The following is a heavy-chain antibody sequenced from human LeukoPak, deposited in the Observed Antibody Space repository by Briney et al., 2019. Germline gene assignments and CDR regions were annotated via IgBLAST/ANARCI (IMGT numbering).Heavy chain of an antibody. D-gene: IGHD2-8*01. V-gene: IGHV1-2*06. Sequence: ASVKVSCKASGYTFTGYYMHWVRQAPGQGLEWMGRINPNSGGTNYAQKFQGRVTITTDESTSTAYMELSSLRSEDTAVYYCAREVSYCTNGVCYGGYFQHWGQGTLVTVSS. CDR3: AREVSYCTNGVCYGGYFQH. CDR2: INPNSGGT. J-gene: IGHJ1*01. CDR1: GYTFTGYY.